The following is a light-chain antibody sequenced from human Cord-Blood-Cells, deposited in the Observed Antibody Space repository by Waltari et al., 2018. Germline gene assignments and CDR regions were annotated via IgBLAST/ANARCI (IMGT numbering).Light chain of an antibody. V-gene: IGLV1-40*01. J-gene: IGLJ1*01. CDR2: GNT. CDR1: SSNIGAGYD. Sequence: QSVLTQPPSVSGAPGKRVTLSCTGSSSNIGAGYDVHWYQQLPGTPPKLLIYGNTNRPSGFPDRFSGSKSGTSASLAITGLQAEDEADYYCQSYDSSLSGYVFGTGTKVTVL. CDR3: QSYDSSLSGYV.